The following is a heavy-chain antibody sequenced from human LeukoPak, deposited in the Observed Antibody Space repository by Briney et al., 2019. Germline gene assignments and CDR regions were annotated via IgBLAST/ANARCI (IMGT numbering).Heavy chain of an antibody. V-gene: IGHV4-61*08. Sequence: PSETLSLTCTVSGGSISSGDNYWSWIRQPPGKGLEWIVYIYYSGSTNYNPSLKSRVNISVDTSKNQFSLKLSSVTAADTAVYYCARGRSEVEMATALDYWGQGTLVTVSS. CDR1: GGSISSGDNY. J-gene: IGHJ4*02. CDR3: ARGRSEVEMATALDY. CDR2: IYYSGST. D-gene: IGHD5-24*01.